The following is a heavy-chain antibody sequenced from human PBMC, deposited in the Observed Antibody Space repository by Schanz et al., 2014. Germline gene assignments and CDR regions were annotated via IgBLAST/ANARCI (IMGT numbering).Heavy chain of an antibody. J-gene: IGHJ4*02. Sequence: EVQLVESGGGLVQPGGSLRLSCAVAGFTVSSTYMTWVRQAPGKGLEWVSEIYSGASTDYADSVKGRFTISRDNSRNTLFLQMNSLRAEDTAVYYCVKDLGTATREGWAFASWGQGTLVTVSS. CDR3: VKDLGTATREGWAFAS. CDR1: GFTVSSTY. V-gene: IGHV3-66*01. D-gene: IGHD1-7*01. CDR2: IYSGAST.